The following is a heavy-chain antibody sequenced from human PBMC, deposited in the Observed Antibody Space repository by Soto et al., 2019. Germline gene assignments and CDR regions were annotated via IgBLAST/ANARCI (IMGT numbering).Heavy chain of an antibody. D-gene: IGHD5-18*01. J-gene: IGHJ4*02. V-gene: IGHV4-59*01. CDR3: ARGGGDTAMVTS. Sequence: PSETLSLTCTVSGGPISSYYWSWIRQPPGKGLGWIGYIYYSGSTGSTNYNPSLKSRVTISVDTSKNQFSLKLSSVTAADTAVYYWARGGGDTAMVTSRGQGTLVTVSS. CDR2: IYYSGSTGST. CDR1: GGPISSYY.